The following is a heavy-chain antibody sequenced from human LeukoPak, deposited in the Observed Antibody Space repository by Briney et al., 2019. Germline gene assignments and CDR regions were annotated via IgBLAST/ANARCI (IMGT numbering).Heavy chain of an antibody. CDR3: ARESSTSTTYLDAFDI. J-gene: IGHJ3*02. CDR2: IKQGGSEK. CDR1: GFTFSSYW. V-gene: IGHV3-7*01. D-gene: IGHD2-2*01. Sequence: GGSLRLSCAASGFTFSSYWMSWVRQAPGKGLEWVANIKQGGSEKYYVDSVKGRFTISRDNAKNTLYLQMNSLRAEDTAVYYCARESSTSTTYLDAFDIWGQGTMVTVSS.